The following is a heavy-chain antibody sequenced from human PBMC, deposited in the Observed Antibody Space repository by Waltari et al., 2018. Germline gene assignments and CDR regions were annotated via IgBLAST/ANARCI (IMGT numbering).Heavy chain of an antibody. Sequence: QVQLQQWGAGLMTPSETLSLPCAVYGGSFSGYYWSWLRYSPGTGLGWIGEINHSGSTNYNPSLKSRVTISVDTSKNQFSLKLSSVTAADTAVYYCARGPSTYYYDSSGYYYHSFGYWGQGTLVTVSS. CDR3: ARGPSTYYYDSSGYYYHSFGY. CDR1: GGSFSGYY. V-gene: IGHV4-34*01. CDR2: INHSGST. J-gene: IGHJ4*02. D-gene: IGHD3-22*01.